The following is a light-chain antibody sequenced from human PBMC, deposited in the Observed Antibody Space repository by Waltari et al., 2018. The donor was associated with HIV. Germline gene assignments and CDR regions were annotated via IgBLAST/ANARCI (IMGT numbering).Light chain of an antibody. CDR3: QQYAASPLT. CDR2: GAS. V-gene: IGKV3-20*01. J-gene: IGKJ4*01. CDR1: QSVRSAS. Sequence: EIVLTQSPRTLSLSPGEGAPLSCRASQSVRSASLAWYQQKPGQAPRLLISGASSRAPGIPDRFSGSGAVTDFILTISRLEPEDCAVYYCQQYAASPLTFGGGTKVEIK.